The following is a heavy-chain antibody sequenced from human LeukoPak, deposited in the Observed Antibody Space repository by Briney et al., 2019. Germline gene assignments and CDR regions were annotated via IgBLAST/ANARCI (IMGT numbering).Heavy chain of an antibody. D-gene: IGHD1-26*01. J-gene: IGHJ4*02. Sequence: SGTLTLTCGVSGGSISSTNWWSWVRQPPGQGLEWIGEISLSGVTNYNPSLKSRVTMSLDRSKNHLSLTLTSVTAADTAVYYCSRESGAFSPFGYWGQGTLVTVSS. CDR3: SRESGAFSPFGY. CDR2: ISLSGVT. CDR1: GGSISSTNW. V-gene: IGHV4-4*02.